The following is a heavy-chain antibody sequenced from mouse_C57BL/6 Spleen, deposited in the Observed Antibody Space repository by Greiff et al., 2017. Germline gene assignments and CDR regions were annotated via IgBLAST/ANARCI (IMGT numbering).Heavy chain of an antibody. V-gene: IGHV5-17*01. J-gene: IGHJ3*01. CDR2: ISRGSSTI. Sequence: EVKVVESGGGLVKPGGSLKLSCAASGFTFSDYGMHWVRQAPEQGLEWVAYISRGSSTIYYADTVKGRFTFSIDNATSTPFLQMTSLRSEDSAVYYCARDHYYDYSGFAYWGQGTLVTVSA. CDR1: GFTFSDYG. CDR3: ARDHYYDYSGFAY. D-gene: IGHD2-4*01.